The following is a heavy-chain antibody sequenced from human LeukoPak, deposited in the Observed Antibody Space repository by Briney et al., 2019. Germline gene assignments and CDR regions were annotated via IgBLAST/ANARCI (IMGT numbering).Heavy chain of an antibody. D-gene: IGHD3-16*01. CDR2: INIKNGDT. CDR1: GYTFSTYG. Sequence: ASVKVSCKASGYTFSTYGISWVRQAPGQGPKWMGWINIKNGDTNYAQRLQGRVTLTTDTSTSTAYMELRSLRSDDTAIYYCARDWNFVYDYWGQGTLVTVSS. J-gene: IGHJ4*02. V-gene: IGHV1-18*01. CDR3: ARDWNFVYDY.